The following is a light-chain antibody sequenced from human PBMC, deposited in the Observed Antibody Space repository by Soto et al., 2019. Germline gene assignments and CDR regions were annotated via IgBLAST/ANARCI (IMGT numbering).Light chain of an antibody. V-gene: IGLV2-14*01. J-gene: IGLJ1*01. CDR2: DVR. CDR3: NSYTSSSTYV. CDR1: SSDVGSYNY. Sequence: QSALTLHASVSGSPGQSITISCTGTSSDVGSYNYVSWFQQHPGKAPKLMIYDVRNRPSGISNRFSGSKSGNTASLTISGLQAEDDADYYCNSYTSSSTYVFGTGTKVTVL.